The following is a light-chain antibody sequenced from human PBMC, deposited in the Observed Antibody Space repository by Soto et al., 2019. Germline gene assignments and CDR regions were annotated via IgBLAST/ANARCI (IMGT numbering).Light chain of an antibody. CDR2: SNN. V-gene: IGLV1-44*01. CDR1: SSNIGSNT. Sequence: QSVLTQPPSASGTPGQRVTISCSGSSSNIGSNTVNWYQQLPGTAPKLLIYSNNQRPSRVPDRFSGSKSGTSASLAIGGLQSEDEADYYCAAWDDSLNGYVFGTGTKVTVL. J-gene: IGLJ1*01. CDR3: AAWDDSLNGYV.